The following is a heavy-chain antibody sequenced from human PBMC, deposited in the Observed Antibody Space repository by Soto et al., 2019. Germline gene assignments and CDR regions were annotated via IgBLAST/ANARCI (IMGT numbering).Heavy chain of an antibody. J-gene: IGHJ4*02. D-gene: IGHD2-15*01. CDR1: GFTFSNAW. CDR2: IKSKTDGGTT. Sequence: PGGSLRLSCAASGFTFSNAWMSWVRQAPGKGLEWVGRIKSKTDGGTTDYAAPVKGRFTISRDDSKNTLYLQMNSLKTEDTAVYYCTANGEGIVVVVAATLPAYWGQGTLVTGAS. V-gene: IGHV3-15*01. CDR3: TANGEGIVVVVAATLPAY.